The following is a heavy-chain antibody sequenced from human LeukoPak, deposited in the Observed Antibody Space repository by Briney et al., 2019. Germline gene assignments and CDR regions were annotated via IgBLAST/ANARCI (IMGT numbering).Heavy chain of an antibody. CDR1: GFTFSDYY. D-gene: IGHD3-9*01. Sequence: GGSLRLSCAASGFTFSDYYMSWLRQAPGKGLEWGSYISSSSSYTNYADSVKGRFTISRDNAKNSLYLQMNSLRAEDTAVYYCARKSDYDILTGLFDYWGQGTLVTVSS. V-gene: IGHV3-11*03. CDR2: ISSSSSYT. CDR3: ARKSDYDILTGLFDY. J-gene: IGHJ4*02.